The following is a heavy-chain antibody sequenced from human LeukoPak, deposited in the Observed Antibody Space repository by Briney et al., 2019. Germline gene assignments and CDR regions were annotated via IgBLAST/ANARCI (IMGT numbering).Heavy chain of an antibody. V-gene: IGHV1-46*01. CDR2: INPRGGIT. Sequence: ASVKVSCKASGYTFTSYYIHWVRQAPGQGLEWMGIINPRGGITSYAQKFQGRVTMTRDTSTSTVYMDLSSLRSEDTAVYYCARAGYYDSSGSNREGFDYWGQGTLVTVSS. CDR1: GYTFTSYY. D-gene: IGHD3-22*01. CDR3: ARAGYYDSSGSNREGFDY. J-gene: IGHJ4*02.